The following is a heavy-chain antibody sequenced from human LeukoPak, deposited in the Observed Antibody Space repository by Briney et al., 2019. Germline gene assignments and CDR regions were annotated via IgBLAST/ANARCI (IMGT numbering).Heavy chain of an antibody. J-gene: IGHJ4*02. D-gene: IGHD2-15*01. CDR2: INHSGST. CDR3: ARAGDIVVVVAASRTFDY. Sequence: PSETLSLTCAVYGGSFSGYYWNWIRQPPGKGLEWIGEINHSGSTNYNPSLKSRVTISVDTSKNQFSLKLSSVTAADTAVYYCARAGDIVVVVAASRTFDYWGQGTLVTVSS. V-gene: IGHV4-34*01. CDR1: GGSFSGYY.